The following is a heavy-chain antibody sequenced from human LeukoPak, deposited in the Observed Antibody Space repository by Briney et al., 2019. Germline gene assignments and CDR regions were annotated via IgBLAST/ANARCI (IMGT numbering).Heavy chain of an antibody. V-gene: IGHV4-59*01. CDR1: GGSISSYY. Sequence: PSETLSLTCTVSGGSISSYYWSWIRQPPGKGLEWIGYIYYSGSTNYSPSLKSRVTISVDTSKNQFSLKLSSVTAADTAVYYCASAHDYGDYALENWGQGTLVTVSS. D-gene: IGHD4-17*01. J-gene: IGHJ4*02. CDR3: ASAHDYGDYALEN. CDR2: IYYSGST.